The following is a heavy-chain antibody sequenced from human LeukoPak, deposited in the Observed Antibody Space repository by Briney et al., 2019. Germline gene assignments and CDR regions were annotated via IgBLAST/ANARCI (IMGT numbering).Heavy chain of an antibody. CDR3: ARSRGAGPGAYFDY. V-gene: IGHV3-11*03. CDR2: ISNSGSYT. J-gene: IGHJ4*02. CDR1: GFTFSDEY. Sequence: GGSLRLSCAASGFTFSDEYMSWIRPAPGKGLEWVSYISNSGSYTNYADSVKGRFTISRDNAKNSLYLQMNSLRAEDTAVYYCARSRGAGPGAYFDYWGQGTLITVSS. D-gene: IGHD6-19*01.